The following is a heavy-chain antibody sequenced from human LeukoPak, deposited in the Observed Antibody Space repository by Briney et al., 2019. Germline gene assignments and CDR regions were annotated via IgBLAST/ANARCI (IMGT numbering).Heavy chain of an antibody. V-gene: IGHV3-23*01. Sequence: GGSLRLSCAASGFTFSSYAMSWVRQAPGKGLEWVSAISGSGGSTYYADSVKGRFTISRDNSKNTLYLQMNSLRAEDTAVYYCAKDPALKQQLVPSRNWFDPWGQGTLVTVSS. CDR2: ISGSGGST. D-gene: IGHD6-13*01. J-gene: IGHJ5*02. CDR3: AKDPALKQQLVPSRNWFDP. CDR1: GFTFSSYA.